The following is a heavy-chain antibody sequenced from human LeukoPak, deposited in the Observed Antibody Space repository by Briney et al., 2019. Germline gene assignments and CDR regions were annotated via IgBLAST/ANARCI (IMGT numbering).Heavy chain of an antibody. J-gene: IGHJ4*02. Sequence: PSETLSLTCAVCGGSFSGYYWSWIRQPPGKGLEWIGEINHSGSTNYNPSLKSRVTISVDTSKNQFSLKLSSVTAADTAVYYCARGRINVVKKPFDYWGQGTLVTVSS. V-gene: IGHV4-34*01. CDR3: ARGRINVVKKPFDY. CDR2: INHSGST. D-gene: IGHD3-22*01. CDR1: GGSFSGYY.